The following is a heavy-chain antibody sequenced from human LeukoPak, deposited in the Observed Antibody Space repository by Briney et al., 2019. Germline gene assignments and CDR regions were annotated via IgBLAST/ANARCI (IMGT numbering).Heavy chain of an antibody. V-gene: IGHV3-23*01. CDR3: AKDSRLRFLESSPAWDY. D-gene: IGHD3-3*01. CDR1: GFTFSSYA. CDR2: ISGSAGST. J-gene: IGHJ4*02. Sequence: GGSLRLSCAASGFTFSSYAMSWVRQAPGKGLEWVSAISGSAGSTHYADSVKGRFTISRDNSKNTLYLQMNSLRAEDTAVYYCAKDSRLRFLESSPAWDYWGQGTLVTVSS.